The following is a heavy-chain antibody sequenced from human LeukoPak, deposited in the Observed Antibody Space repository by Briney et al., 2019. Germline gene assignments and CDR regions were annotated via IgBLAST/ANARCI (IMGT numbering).Heavy chain of an antibody. CDR3: AKIATTMIVVVNNCDF. J-gene: IGHJ4*02. CDR2: ISGSGGST. Sequence: GGSLRLSCAASGFTFSSYAISWVRQAPAKGLDLVSAISGSGGSTYYADPVKGRFTISRDNSKNTLYPQMNSLRAEDTAVYYCAKIATTMIVVVNNCDFGGQGTLVSVFS. V-gene: IGHV3-23*01. CDR1: GFTFSSYA. D-gene: IGHD3-22*01.